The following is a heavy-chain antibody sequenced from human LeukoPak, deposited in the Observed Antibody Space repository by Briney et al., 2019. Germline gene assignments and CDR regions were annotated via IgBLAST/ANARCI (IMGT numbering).Heavy chain of an antibody. Sequence: HPGGSLRLSCAASGFTVSTFSSHWMSWVRQAPGKGLEWVAITKLDGSEGHYVDSVKVRFTISRDNAKSLLYLQMNSLRGEDTAIYYCARGHGWIDRGQGTLVTVSS. V-gene: IGHV3-7*03. CDR1: GFTVSTFSSHW. J-gene: IGHJ4*02. CDR3: ARGHGWID. CDR2: TKLDGSEG. D-gene: IGHD2-2*03.